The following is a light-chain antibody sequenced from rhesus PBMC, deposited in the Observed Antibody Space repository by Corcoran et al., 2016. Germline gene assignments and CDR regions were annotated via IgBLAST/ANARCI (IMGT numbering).Light chain of an antibody. V-gene: IGKV2-68*01. CDR1: QSLLHSNGNTY. J-gene: IGKJ1*01. Sequence: EIVMTQTPLSLPVTPGEPASISCRSSQSLLHSNGNTYLDSFLQKPGQSPRFLFYKVSNLEPGVPDRFSVMGSETDFTLKITRVEPEDFGVCYSMQKTKDPLTFGQGTKVDIK. CDR2: KVS. CDR3: MQKTKDPLT.